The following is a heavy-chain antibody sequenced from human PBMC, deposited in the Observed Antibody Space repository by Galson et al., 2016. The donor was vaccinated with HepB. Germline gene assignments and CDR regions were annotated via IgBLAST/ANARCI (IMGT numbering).Heavy chain of an antibody. D-gene: IGHD2-15*01. CDR2: IRNKRNKGTA. Sequence: SLRLSCAASGFTFSDHYMDWVRQAPGKGLEWIGCIRNKRNKGTAEYAASVKGRFTISRDDSQKSLYLQMNRLTTEDTAVYFCVRSEVDPLWYFALWGRGTRVTVPS. CDR1: GFTFSDHY. CDR3: VRSEVDPLWYFAL. V-gene: IGHV3-72*01. J-gene: IGHJ2*01.